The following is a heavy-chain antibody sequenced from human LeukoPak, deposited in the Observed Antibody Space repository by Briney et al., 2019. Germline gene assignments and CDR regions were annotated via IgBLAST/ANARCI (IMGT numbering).Heavy chain of an antibody. J-gene: IGHJ4*02. CDR3: ARFGYSSSWQTSFDY. V-gene: IGHV4-39*07. CDR2: TYYGGNT. D-gene: IGHD6-13*01. Sequence: SETLSLTCTVSGGSISSSSYYWGWIRQPPGKGLEWIGNTYYGGNTYYNPSLKSRVTISVDTSKNQFSLKLSSVTAADTAVYYCARFGYSSSWQTSFDYWGQGTLVTVSS. CDR1: GGSISSSSYY.